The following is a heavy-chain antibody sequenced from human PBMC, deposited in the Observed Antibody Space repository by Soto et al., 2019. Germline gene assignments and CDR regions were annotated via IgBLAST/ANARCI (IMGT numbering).Heavy chain of an antibody. V-gene: IGHV1-46*01. D-gene: IGHD2-2*01. J-gene: IGHJ6*02. Sequence: ASVRVSCKASGYTFTSYYMHWVRQAPGQGLEWMGIINPSGGSTSYAQKFQGRVTMTRDTSMSPAYMELSRLRSDDTAVYYCARERTPTHSYGTDVSGQGTTVTVSS. CDR3: ARERTPTHSYGTDV. CDR2: INPSGGST. CDR1: GYTFTSYY.